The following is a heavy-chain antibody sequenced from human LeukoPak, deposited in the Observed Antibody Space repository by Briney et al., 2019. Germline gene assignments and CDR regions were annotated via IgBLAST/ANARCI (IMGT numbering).Heavy chain of an antibody. CDR1: GFTFSSYG. J-gene: IGHJ6*02. CDR2: ISYDGSNK. V-gene: IGHV3-30*18. CDR3: AKSVVRGAYYYGMDV. Sequence: PGRSLRLSCAASGFTFSSYGMHWVRQAPGKGLEWVAVISYDGSNKYYADSVKGRFTISRDNSKNTLYLQMNSLSAEDTAVYYCAKSVVRGAYYYGMDVWGQGTTVTVSS. D-gene: IGHD3-10*01.